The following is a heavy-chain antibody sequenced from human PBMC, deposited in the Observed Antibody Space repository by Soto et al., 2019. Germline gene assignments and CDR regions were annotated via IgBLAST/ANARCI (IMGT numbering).Heavy chain of an antibody. D-gene: IGHD3-10*01. CDR1: GASMSSGGHS. CDR3: ARAPPGPSPRWDV. CDR2: IYATGKT. J-gene: IGHJ6*02. Sequence: PSETLSLTCAVSGASMSSGGHSWSWIRQSPGKGLEWIGCIYATGKTYYNPSLRSRVTISVGTSINLFSLNVTSVTAADTAVYYCARAPPGPSPRWDVWGQGTTVTVSS. V-gene: IGHV4-30-2*06.